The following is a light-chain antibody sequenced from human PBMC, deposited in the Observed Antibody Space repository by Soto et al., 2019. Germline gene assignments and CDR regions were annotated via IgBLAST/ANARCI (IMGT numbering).Light chain of an antibody. V-gene: IGLV1-40*01. Sequence: QSVLTQPPSVSGAPGQRVTISCTGGSSNIGAHYDVHWYQQLPGTAPKLLIYGNSNRPSGVPDRFSGSKSGASASLAITGLQAEDEADYYCQSYDSSLSAYVFGAGTKVT. CDR2: GNS. CDR3: QSYDSSLSAYV. CDR1: SSNIGAHYD. J-gene: IGLJ1*01.